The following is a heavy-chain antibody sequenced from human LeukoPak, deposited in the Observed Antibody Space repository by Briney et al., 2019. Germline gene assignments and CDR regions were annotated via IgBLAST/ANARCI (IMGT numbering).Heavy chain of an antibody. Sequence: GGSLRLSCAASGFTFSNHWMSWVRQAPGKGLDWVANIKEDGSEERYADSVKGRVSISRDNAKNSLLPQMSSLRAEDTAVYYCARYCSSATCIDSWRQGTLVTVSS. CDR1: GFTFSNHW. J-gene: IGHJ4*02. D-gene: IGHD2-2*01. CDR3: ARYCSSATCIDS. CDR2: IKEDGSEE. V-gene: IGHV3-7*01.